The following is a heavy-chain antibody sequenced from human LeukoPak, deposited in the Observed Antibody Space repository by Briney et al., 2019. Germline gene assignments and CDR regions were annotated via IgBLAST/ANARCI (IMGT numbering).Heavy chain of an antibody. CDR3: ARAFYGSGSYNWFDP. V-gene: IGHV1-8*02. CDR2: MNPNSGNT. J-gene: IGHJ5*02. D-gene: IGHD3-10*01. CDR1: GDTFIPYT. Sequence: ASVKVSCKASGDTFIPYTFSWVRQAPGQGLEWMGWMNPNSGNTGYAQKFQGRVTMTRNTSISTAYMELSSLRSEDTAVYYCARAFYGSGSYNWFDPWGQGTLVTVSS.